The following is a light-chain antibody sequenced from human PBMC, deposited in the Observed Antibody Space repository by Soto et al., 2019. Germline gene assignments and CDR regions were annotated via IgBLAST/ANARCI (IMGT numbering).Light chain of an antibody. J-gene: IGLJ3*02. Sequence: QSALTQPPSASGSPGQSVTISCTGTSGDVGAYNYVSWYQQHPGKAPKLMIYDVSKRPSGVPYRFSGSKSGNAASLTVSGLQGEDEAAYYCSSYAGSSWVFGGGTKVTVL. CDR2: DVS. CDR1: SGDVGAYNY. CDR3: SSYAGSSWV. V-gene: IGLV2-8*01.